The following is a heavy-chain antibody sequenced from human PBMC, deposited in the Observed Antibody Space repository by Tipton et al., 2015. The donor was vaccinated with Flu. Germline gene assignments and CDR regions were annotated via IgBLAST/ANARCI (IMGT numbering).Heavy chain of an antibody. CDR1: GGSISSGSYY. CDR2: IYTSGST. CDR3: ARGVIYYESSGPITDAFDI. Sequence: LRLSCTVSGGSISSGSYYWSWIRQPAGKGLEWIGRIYTSGSTNYNPSLKSRVTISVDTSKNQFSLKLSSVTAADTAVYYCARGVIYYESSGPITDAFDIWGQGTMVTVSS. D-gene: IGHD3-22*01. J-gene: IGHJ3*02. V-gene: IGHV4-61*02.